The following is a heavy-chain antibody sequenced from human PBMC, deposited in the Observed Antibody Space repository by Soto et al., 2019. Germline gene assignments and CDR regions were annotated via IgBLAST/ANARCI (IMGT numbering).Heavy chain of an antibody. D-gene: IGHD6-19*01. CDR3: ASGGGSGWPFDY. V-gene: IGHV1-69*02. J-gene: IGHJ4*02. CDR2: IIPILGIA. CDR1: GGTFSSYT. Sequence: QVQLVQSGAEVKKPGSSVKVSCKASGGTFSSYTISWVRQAPGQGLECMGRIIPILGIANYAQKFQGRVTSTADKSTSTAYMELSSLRSEDTAVYYCASGGGSGWPFDYWGQGTLVTVSS.